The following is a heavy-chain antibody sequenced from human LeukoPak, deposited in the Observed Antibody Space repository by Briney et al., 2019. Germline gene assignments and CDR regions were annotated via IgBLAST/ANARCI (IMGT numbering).Heavy chain of an antibody. D-gene: IGHD3-10*01. V-gene: IGHV4-61*02. CDR3: ARRKNTAIAMARGVRGGLNWFDP. J-gene: IGHJ5*02. CDR2: IYTSGST. CDR1: GGSISSGSYY. Sequence: PSQTLSLTCTVSGGSISSGSYYWSWIRQPAGKGLEWIGRIYTSGSTYYNPSLKSRVSVSVDTSKNQFSLKLSSVTAADTAVYYCARRKNTAIAMARGVRGGLNWFDPWGQGTLVTVSS.